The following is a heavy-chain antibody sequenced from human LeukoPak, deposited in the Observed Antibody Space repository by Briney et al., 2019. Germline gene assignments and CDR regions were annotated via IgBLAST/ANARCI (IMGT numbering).Heavy chain of an antibody. D-gene: IGHD2-15*01. J-gene: IGHJ5*02. CDR1: GGSISSYY. CDR3: ASSLYCSGGSCYGIDP. Sequence: SETLSLTCTVSGGSISSYYWSWIRQPPGKGLEWLGYIYYSGSTNYNPSLKSRVTISVDTSKNQFSLKLSSVTAADTAVYYCASSLYCSGGSCYGIDPWGQGTLVTVSS. V-gene: IGHV4-59*01. CDR2: IYYSGST.